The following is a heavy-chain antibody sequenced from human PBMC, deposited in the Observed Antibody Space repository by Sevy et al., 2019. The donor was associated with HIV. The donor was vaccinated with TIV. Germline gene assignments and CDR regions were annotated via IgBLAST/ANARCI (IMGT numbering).Heavy chain of an antibody. CDR3: ARGDVDTAMGTTRYYYGMDV. J-gene: IGHJ6*02. V-gene: IGHV3-30-3*01. Sequence: GGSLRLSCAASGFTFSSYAMHWVRQAPGKGLEWVAVISYDGSNKYYADSVKGRFTISRDNSKNTLYLQMNSLRAEDTAVYYCARGDVDTAMGTTRYYYGMDVWGQGTTVTVSS. D-gene: IGHD5-18*01. CDR2: ISYDGSNK. CDR1: GFTFSSYA.